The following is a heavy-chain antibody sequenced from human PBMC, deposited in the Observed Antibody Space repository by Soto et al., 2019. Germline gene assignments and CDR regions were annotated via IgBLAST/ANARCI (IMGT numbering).Heavy chain of an antibody. V-gene: IGHV4-30-4*01. CDR3: ARVKATLYRHYYFDY. CDR1: GGTINSGDYF. Sequence: SETLSLTCSVSGGTINSGDYFWSWIRQPPGKGLEWIGSIFYTGSTYYSPSLKSRASMSMDKSKNLFSLRLRYLTAADTAVYFCARVKATLYRHYYFDYWGQGTPVT. CDR2: IFYTGST. J-gene: IGHJ4*02. D-gene: IGHD5-12*01.